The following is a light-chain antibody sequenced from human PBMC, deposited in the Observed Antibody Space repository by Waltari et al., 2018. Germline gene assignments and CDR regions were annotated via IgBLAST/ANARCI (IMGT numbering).Light chain of an antibody. J-gene: IGLJ1*01. CDR1: SSDVGAYNY. CDR2: DVT. V-gene: IGLV2-8*01. Sequence: QSALTQPPSASGSPGQSVAISCTGTSSDVGAYNYVSWYQQHPGKAPKLIIYDVTKRPSGVPDRFSGSKSDNTASLTVSGLQADDEADYHCSSYTGSTNNLYVFGTGTKVTVL. CDR3: SSYTGSTNNLYV.